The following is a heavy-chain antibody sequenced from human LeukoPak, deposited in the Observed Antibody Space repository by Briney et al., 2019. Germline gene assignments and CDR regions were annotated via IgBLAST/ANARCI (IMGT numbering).Heavy chain of an antibody. CDR2: IYHSGST. V-gene: IGHV4-4*02. D-gene: IGHD5-12*01. J-gene: IGHJ3*02. CDR1: GSSISSSNW. Sequence: PSETLSLTCAVSGSSISSSNWWSWVRQPPGKGLEWIGEIYHSGSTNYNPSLKNRVTISVDKSKNQFSLKLSSVTAADTAVYYCARASDDYFAAFDIWGPGTMVTVSS. CDR3: ARASDDYFAAFDI.